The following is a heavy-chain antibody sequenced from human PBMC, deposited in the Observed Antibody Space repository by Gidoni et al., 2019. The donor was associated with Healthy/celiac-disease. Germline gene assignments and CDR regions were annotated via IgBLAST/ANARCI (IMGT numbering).Heavy chain of an antibody. CDR2: ISYDGSNK. D-gene: IGHD1-26*01. J-gene: IGHJ3*02. Sequence: GGGVVQPGRSLRLSCAASGFTFSSYAMHWVRQAPGKGLEWVAVISYDGSNKYNADSVKGRFTISRDNSKNTLYLQMNSLRAEDTAVYYCARGYRMGAGDAFDIWGQGTMVTVSS. CDR1: GFTFSSYA. CDR3: ARGYRMGAGDAFDI. V-gene: IGHV3-30-3*01.